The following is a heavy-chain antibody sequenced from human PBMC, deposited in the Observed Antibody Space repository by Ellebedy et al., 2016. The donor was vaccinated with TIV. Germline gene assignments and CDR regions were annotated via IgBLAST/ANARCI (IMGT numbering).Heavy chain of an antibody. V-gene: IGHV4-59*01. CDR2: IYNVELT. D-gene: IGHD3-10*01. CDR1: GSSITTYY. J-gene: IGHJ3*02. Sequence: MPGGSLRLSCSLSGSSITTYYWSWIRQPPGKGLEWIGYIYNVELTNYSPSLKSRTSISIDTSKKQFSLNLTSVTVADTALYFCARGVVRGVAAFDIWGPGTMVIVSS. CDR3: ARGVVRGVAAFDI.